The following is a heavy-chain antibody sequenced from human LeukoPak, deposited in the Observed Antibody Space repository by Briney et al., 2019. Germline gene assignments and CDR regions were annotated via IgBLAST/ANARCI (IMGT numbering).Heavy chain of an antibody. V-gene: IGHV4-34*01. CDR1: GGSFSGYY. CDR2: INHSGST. CDR3: ARGGVGYYDSSGYFFFDY. D-gene: IGHD3-22*01. J-gene: IGHJ4*02. Sequence: SETLSPTCAVYGGSFSGYYWSWIRQPPGKGLEWIGEINHSGSTNYNPSLKSRVTISVDTSKNQFSLKLSSVTAADTAVYYCARGGVGYYDSSGYFFFDYWGQGTLVTVSS.